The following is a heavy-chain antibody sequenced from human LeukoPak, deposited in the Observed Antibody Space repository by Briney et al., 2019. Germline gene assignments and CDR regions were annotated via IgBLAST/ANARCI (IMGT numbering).Heavy chain of an antibody. J-gene: IGHJ3*02. CDR2: ISSSSSTI. CDR3: AREPGANAFDT. Sequence: PGGSLRLSCAASGFTFSSYSMNWVRQAPGKGLEWVSYISSSSSTIYYADSVKGRFTISRDNAKNSLYLQMNSLRAEDTALYHCAREPGANAFDTWGQGTMVTVSS. V-gene: IGHV3-48*01. D-gene: IGHD2-2*01. CDR1: GFTFSSYS.